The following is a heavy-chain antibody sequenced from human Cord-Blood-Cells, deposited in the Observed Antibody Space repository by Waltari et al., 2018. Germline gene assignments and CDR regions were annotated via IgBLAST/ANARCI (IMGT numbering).Heavy chain of an antibody. CDR2: INHSGST. Sequence: QVQLQQWGAGLLKPSATLSLTCAAYGGSFSGYYWSWIRQPPGKGLEWIGEINHSGSTNYNPSLKSRVTISVDTSKNPFSLKLSSVTAADTAVYYCARGQRGKNWFDPWGQGTLVTVSS. V-gene: IGHV4-34*01. D-gene: IGHD3-16*01. CDR1: GGSFSGYY. CDR3: ARGQRGKNWFDP. J-gene: IGHJ5*02.